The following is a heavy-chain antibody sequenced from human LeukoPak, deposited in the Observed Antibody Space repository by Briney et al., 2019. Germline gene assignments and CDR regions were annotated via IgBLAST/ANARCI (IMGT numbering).Heavy chain of an antibody. Sequence: PGGSLRPSCAASGISGIPFSSNAMTWVRQAPGKGLEWVSGITGSGDSTFYTESVKGRFTISRDNSKSTLYLQMSSLRAEDTAVYYCVKETIAPASQGFDYWGQGTLVTVSS. D-gene: IGHD6-13*01. CDR1: GISGIPFSSNA. CDR3: VKETIAPASQGFDY. J-gene: IGHJ4*02. CDR2: ITGSGDST. V-gene: IGHV3-23*01.